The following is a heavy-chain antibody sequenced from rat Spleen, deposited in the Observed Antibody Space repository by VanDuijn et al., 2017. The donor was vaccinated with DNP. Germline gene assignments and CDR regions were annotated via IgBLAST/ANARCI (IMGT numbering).Heavy chain of an antibody. CDR2: IIYDGSRT. D-gene: IGHD1-3*01. Sequence: EVQLVVSGGGFVQPGKSLKLSCAASGFTFRDYHMAWVRQAPKRGLEWVTTIIYDGSRTYYRDSVKGRFTISRDNAKSTLYLQMNSLRSEDTATYYCTTGSPFDYWGQGVMVTVSS. V-gene: IGHV5S10*01. CDR3: TTGSPFDY. J-gene: IGHJ2*01. CDR1: GFTFRDYH.